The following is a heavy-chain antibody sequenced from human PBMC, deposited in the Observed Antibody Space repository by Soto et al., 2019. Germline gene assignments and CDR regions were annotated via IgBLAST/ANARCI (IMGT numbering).Heavy chain of an antibody. CDR3: ARVRIAVAGTYYYYYGMDV. D-gene: IGHD6-19*01. J-gene: IGHJ6*02. V-gene: IGHV3-33*01. Sequence: GGSLRLSCAAPGFTFSSYGMHWVRQAPGKGLEWVAVIWYDGSNKYYADSVKGRFTISRDNSKNTLYLQMNSLRAEDTAVYHCARVRIAVAGTYYYYYGMDVWGQGTTVTVSS. CDR2: IWYDGSNK. CDR1: GFTFSSYG.